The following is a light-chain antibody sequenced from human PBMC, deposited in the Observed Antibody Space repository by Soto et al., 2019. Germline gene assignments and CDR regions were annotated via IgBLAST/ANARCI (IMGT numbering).Light chain of an antibody. J-gene: IGKJ4*01. V-gene: IGKV3-15*01. CDR1: QSVRSN. Sequence: EIVMTQSPATLSLSPGDRATLSCTASQSVRSNLAWYQQKPGQAPSLLIYGASTRATGIPARFSGSGSGTEFTLTISSLQSEDFAVYYCQQYNNWPLLTFGGGTKVEIK. CDR2: GAS. CDR3: QQYNNWPLLT.